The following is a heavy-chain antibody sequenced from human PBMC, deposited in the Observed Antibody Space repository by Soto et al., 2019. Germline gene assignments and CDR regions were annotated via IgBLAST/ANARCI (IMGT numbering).Heavy chain of an antibody. Sequence: PSQTLSLTCAISGDSVSSNSAAWNWIRQSPSRGLEWLGRTYYRSKWYNDYAVSVKSRITINPDTSKNQFSLQLNSVTPEDTAVYYCARGGEVLGYSYGYYYYGMDVWGQGTTVTVSS. J-gene: IGHJ6*01. CDR1: GDSVSSNSAA. CDR2: TYYRSKWYN. D-gene: IGHD5-18*01. V-gene: IGHV6-1*01. CDR3: ARGGEVLGYSYGYYYYGMDV.